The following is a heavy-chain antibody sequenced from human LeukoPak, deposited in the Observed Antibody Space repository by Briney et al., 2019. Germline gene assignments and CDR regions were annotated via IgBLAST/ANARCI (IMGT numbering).Heavy chain of an antibody. J-gene: IGHJ5*02. CDR1: GGSMSSSSYY. CDR2: IYYSGST. CDR3: ARDSMVRGVMSSWFDP. D-gene: IGHD3-10*01. V-gene: IGHV4-39*07. Sequence: KASETLSLACTVSGGSMSSSSYYWGWIRQPPGKGLEWIGSIYYSGSTYYNPSLKSRVTISVDTSKNQFSLKLSSVTAADTAVYYCARDSMVRGVMSSWFDPWGQGTLVTVSS.